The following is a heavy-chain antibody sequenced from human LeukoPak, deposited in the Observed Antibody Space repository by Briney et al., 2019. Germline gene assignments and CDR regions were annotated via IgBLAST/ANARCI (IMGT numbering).Heavy chain of an antibody. Sequence: KPSETLSLTCTVSSGSISGYLWIWIRQSPGTGLEWIGEINHSGSTNLNPSLRRRVTISVDTSKSQFSLKLNSVSAADTAIYYCARGRLGPRSQRGYRLDYWGQGSRVTVSS. CDR3: ARGRLGPRSQRGYRLDY. V-gene: IGHV4-34*01. J-gene: IGHJ4*02. CDR1: SGSISGYL. CDR2: INHSGST. D-gene: IGHD5-24*01.